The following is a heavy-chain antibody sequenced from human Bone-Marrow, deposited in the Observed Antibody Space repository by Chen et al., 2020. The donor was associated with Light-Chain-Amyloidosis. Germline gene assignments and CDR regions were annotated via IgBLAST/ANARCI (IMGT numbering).Heavy chain of an antibody. CDR3: ARNQILGYCSSTSCYDKSLGWFDP. J-gene: IGHJ5*02. CDR1: GGSIRSGGYY. D-gene: IGHD2-2*01. V-gene: IGHV4-31*03. CDR2: IYYSGST. Sequence: QVQLQESGPGLVKPSQTLFLTCTVSGGSIRSGGYYWSWIRQHPGKGLEWIGYIYYSGSTYYNPSLKSRVTISVDTSKNQFSLKLSSVTAADTAVYYCARNQILGYCSSTSCYDKSLGWFDPWGQGTLVTVSS.